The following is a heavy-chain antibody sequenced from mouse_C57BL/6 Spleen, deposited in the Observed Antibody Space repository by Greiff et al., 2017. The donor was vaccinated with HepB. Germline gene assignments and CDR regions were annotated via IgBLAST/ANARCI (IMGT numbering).Heavy chain of an antibody. CDR2: INPNYGTT. J-gene: IGHJ4*01. V-gene: IGHV1-39*01. Sequence: EVKLMESGPELVKPGASVKISCKASGYSFTDYNMNWVKQSNGKSLEWIGVINPNYGTTSYNQKFKGKATLTVDQSSSTAYMQLNSLTSEDSAVYYCARRRIYYGYDEDAMDYWGQGTSVTVSS. D-gene: IGHD2-2*01. CDR1: GYSFTDYN. CDR3: ARRRIYYGYDEDAMDY.